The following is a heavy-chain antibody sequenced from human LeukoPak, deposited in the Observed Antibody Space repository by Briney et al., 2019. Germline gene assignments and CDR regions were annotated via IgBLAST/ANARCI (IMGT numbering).Heavy chain of an antibody. J-gene: IGHJ6*02. CDR1: GFTFSSYG. CDR3: ARDYGSGSYSVRYYYFGMDV. D-gene: IGHD3-10*01. Sequence: PGKSLRLSCVASGFTFSSYGMHWVRQAPGKGLEWVANIKQDGSEKYYVDSVKGRFTISRDNAKNSLYLQMNSLRAEDTAVYYCARDYGSGSYSVRYYYFGMDVWGQGTTVTVSS. CDR2: IKQDGSEK. V-gene: IGHV3-7*01.